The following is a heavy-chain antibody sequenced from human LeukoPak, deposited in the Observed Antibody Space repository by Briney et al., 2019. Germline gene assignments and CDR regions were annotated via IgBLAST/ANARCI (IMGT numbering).Heavy chain of an antibody. CDR2: IYTGGST. J-gene: IGHJ4*02. D-gene: IGHD6-13*01. V-gene: IGHV4-4*07. CDR1: GGSISSYY. Sequence: SETLSLTCTVSGGSISSYYWSWIRQPAGKGLEWIGRIYTGGSTNYNPSLKSRVTMSVDTSKNQFSLKLSSVTAADTAVYYCARDLGSSWYPRLDYWGQGTLVTVSS. CDR3: ARDLGSSWYPRLDY.